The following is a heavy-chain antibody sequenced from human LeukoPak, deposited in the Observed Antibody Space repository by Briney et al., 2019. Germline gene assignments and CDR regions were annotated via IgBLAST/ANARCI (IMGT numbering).Heavy chain of an antibody. V-gene: IGHV3-15*01. CDR1: GFTFSNAW. J-gene: IGHJ4*02. Sequence: GGSLRLSCAASGFTFSNAWMSWVRQAPGKGLEWVGRIKSKTDGGTTDYAAPVKGRFTISRDDSKNTLYLQMNSLRAEDTAVYYCAKDSPTYSSSSGVDYWGQGTLVTVSS. CDR3: AKDSPTYSSSSGVDY. CDR2: IKSKTDGGTT. D-gene: IGHD6-6*01.